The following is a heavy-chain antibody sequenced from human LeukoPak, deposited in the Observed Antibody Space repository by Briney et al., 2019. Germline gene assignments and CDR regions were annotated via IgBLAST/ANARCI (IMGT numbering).Heavy chain of an antibody. CDR1: GYTFTRYY. CDR3: AGGPPWRESGRWRFDH. D-gene: IGHD1-26*01. Sequence: ASVKVSCKASGYTFTRYYMHWVRQAPGQRLEGMGWINPNSGGTDYAQKFHGRVTITSDTSITTTCMELRRLRSDDTAVYYCAGGPPWRESGRWRFDHWGQGTVVRVP. V-gene: IGHV1-2*02. CDR2: INPNSGGT. J-gene: IGHJ4*02.